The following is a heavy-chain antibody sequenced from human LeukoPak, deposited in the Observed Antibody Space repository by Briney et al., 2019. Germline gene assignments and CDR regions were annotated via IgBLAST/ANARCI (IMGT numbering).Heavy chain of an antibody. V-gene: IGHV1-24*01. Sequence: ASVKVSCKVSGYTLTELSMHWVRQAPGKGLEWMGGFDPEDGETIYAQKFQGRVTMTEDTSTDTAYMELSSLRSEGTAVYYCATDLTTFGGVIFDYWGQGTLVTVSS. CDR2: FDPEDGET. J-gene: IGHJ4*02. CDR3: ATDLTTFGGVIFDY. D-gene: IGHD3-16*01. CDR1: GYTLTELS.